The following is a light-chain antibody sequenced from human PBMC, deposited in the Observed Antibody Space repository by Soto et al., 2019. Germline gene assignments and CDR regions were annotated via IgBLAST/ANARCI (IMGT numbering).Light chain of an antibody. CDR1: SSDVGSYNL. CDR2: EIS. Sequence: QSALTQPASVSGSPGQSITISCTGTSSDVGSYNLASWYQQHPGKAPKLMIYEISKRPSGVSNRFSGSKSGNTASLTNSGLQAEDEADYYCCSYAGSSILDVFGTGTKVTVL. CDR3: CSYAGSSILDV. J-gene: IGLJ1*01. V-gene: IGLV2-23*02.